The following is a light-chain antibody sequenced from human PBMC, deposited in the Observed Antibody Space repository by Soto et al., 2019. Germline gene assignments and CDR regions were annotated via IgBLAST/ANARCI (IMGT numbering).Light chain of an antibody. CDR2: TIS. V-gene: IGKV2-30*01. Sequence: DVVMTQSPLSLPVTLGQPASISCRSSQSLVYSGGNTYLNWFQQRPGQSPRRLVYTISYRDSGVPDRFSGSGSGTDFTMKISMVEAEDVGVYYCMQGTHWPWTFCQGTKLESK. CDR1: QSLVYSGGNTY. J-gene: IGKJ2*02. CDR3: MQGTHWPWT.